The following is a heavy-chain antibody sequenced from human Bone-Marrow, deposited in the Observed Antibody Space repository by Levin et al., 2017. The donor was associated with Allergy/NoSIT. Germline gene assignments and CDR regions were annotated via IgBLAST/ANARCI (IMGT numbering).Heavy chain of an antibody. D-gene: IGHD5-12*01. CDR1: GFTFSDYY. CDR2: ISSSGNSI. J-gene: IGHJ5*02. V-gene: IGHV3-11*01. Sequence: NSGGSLRLSCAASGFTFSDYYMGWFRLAPGKGLEWISYISSSGNSIYYADSVKGRFTIYRDNAKNSLYLRMNSLRAEDTAVYYCARGLDINTITSIWFDPWGLGTLVTVSS. CDR3: ARGLDINTITSIWFDP.